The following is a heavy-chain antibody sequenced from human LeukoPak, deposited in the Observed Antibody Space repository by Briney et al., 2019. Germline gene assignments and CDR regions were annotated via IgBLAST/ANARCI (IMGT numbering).Heavy chain of an antibody. Sequence: GGSLRLSCTASGLTFSTSGFNWVRQAPGKGLEWVASIGPTGSNRYHADSIKGRFTISRDNANNFLYLQMNSLRAEDTAVYYCATETNGRHYDYWGQGTLLTVSS. CDR3: ATETNGRHYDY. J-gene: IGHJ4*02. CDR1: GLTFSTSG. D-gene: IGHD1-14*01. CDR2: IGPTGSNR. V-gene: IGHV3-21*06.